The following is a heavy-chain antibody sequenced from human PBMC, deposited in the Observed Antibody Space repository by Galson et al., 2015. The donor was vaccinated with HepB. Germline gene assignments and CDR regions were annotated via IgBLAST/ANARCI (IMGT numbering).Heavy chain of an antibody. Sequence: SLRLACAASGCTFSSHAMLWVREAPGKGLAYVSAINTNGGSTNYASSVKGRFTISRDNSKNTLYLQMGSLRAEDMAVYYRARLYCSGGSCYFDYWGQGTLVTVSS. D-gene: IGHD2-15*01. V-gene: IGHV3-64*01. CDR3: ARLYCSGGSCYFDY. J-gene: IGHJ4*02. CDR1: GCTFSSHA. CDR2: INTNGGST.